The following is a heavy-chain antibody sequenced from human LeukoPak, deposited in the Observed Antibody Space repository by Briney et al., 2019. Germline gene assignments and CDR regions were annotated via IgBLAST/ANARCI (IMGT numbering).Heavy chain of an antibody. V-gene: IGHV1-69*05. CDR2: IIPIFGTA. D-gene: IGHD1-26*01. CDR3: ARSLVGATGDWFDP. J-gene: IGHJ5*02. Sequence: SVKVSCKSSGGTFSSYAISWVRQPPGQGLEWMGRIIPIFGTANYAQKFQGRVTITTDESTSTAYMELSSLRSEDTAVYYCARSLVGATGDWFDPWGQGTLVTVS. CDR1: GGTFSSYA.